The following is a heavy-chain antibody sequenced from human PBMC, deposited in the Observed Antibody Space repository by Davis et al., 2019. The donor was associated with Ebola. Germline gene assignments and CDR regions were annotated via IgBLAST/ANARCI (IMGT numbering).Heavy chain of an antibody. V-gene: IGHV3-33*05. CDR1: GFSFSTYA. J-gene: IGHJ4*02. D-gene: IGHD2-21*02. CDR3: AKNRVAWTAMSDFDF. CDR2: ISYDGSNK. Sequence: GESLKISCAASGFSFSTYAMHWVRQAPGKGLEWVAVISYDGSNKYYADSVKGRFTISRDNSKNTVYLQMDSLGAEDTAVYYCAKNRVAWTAMSDFDFWGQGTLVTVSS.